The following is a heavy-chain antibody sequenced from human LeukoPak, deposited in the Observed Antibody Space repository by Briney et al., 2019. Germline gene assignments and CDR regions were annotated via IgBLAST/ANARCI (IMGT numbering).Heavy chain of an antibody. CDR1: GYTFSDYH. D-gene: IGHD1-26*01. CDR2: IEPHSGGT. Sequence: ASVKVSCKTSGYTFSDYHVHWGRQAPGQGLEWMGWIEPHSGGTDFAEKFHGRLTMTRDTSITTVYMEMTRLTSDDTAVYYCARDPPGDSGLDCWGQGTLVTVSS. CDR3: ARDPPGDSGLDC. J-gene: IGHJ4*02. V-gene: IGHV1-2*02.